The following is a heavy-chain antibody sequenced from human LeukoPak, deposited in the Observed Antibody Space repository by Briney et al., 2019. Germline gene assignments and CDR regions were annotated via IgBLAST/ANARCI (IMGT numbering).Heavy chain of an antibody. CDR3: ARAHYDILTGYFYYFDY. CDR2: IYHSGST. J-gene: IGHJ4*02. V-gene: IGHV4-30-2*01. Sequence: SETLSLTCAVSVGSISSGCYSWSWIRQPPGKGLEWIGYIYHSGSTYYNPSLKSRVTISVDRSKNQFSLKLSSVTAADTAVYYCARAHYDILTGYFYYFDYWGQGILVTVSS. CDR1: VGSISSGCYS. D-gene: IGHD3-9*01.